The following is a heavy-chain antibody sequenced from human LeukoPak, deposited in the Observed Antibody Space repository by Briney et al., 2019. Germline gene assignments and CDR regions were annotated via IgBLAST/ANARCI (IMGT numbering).Heavy chain of an antibody. V-gene: IGHV3-23*01. CDR2: ISDSGGST. CDR3: AKDREWHYYFDY. Sequence: GGSLRLSCAASGFTFSSYAMYWVRQAPGKGLEWVSGISDSGGSTYYADSVKGRFTISRDNSKNTLYLRMNSLRAEDTAVYYCAKDREWHYYFDYWGQGTLVTVSS. CDR1: GFTFSSYA. J-gene: IGHJ4*02. D-gene: IGHD3-3*01.